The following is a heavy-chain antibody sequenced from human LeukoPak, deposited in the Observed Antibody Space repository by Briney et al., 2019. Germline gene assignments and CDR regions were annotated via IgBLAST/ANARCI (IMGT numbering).Heavy chain of an antibody. V-gene: IGHV3-23*01. J-gene: IGHJ2*01. CDR3: AKGPDYYDSSGYYYDLSWYFDL. CDR1: GLTFSSYW. CDR2: ISGSGGST. Sequence: PGGSLRLSCAASGLTFSSYWMHWVRQAPGKGLEWVSAISGSGGSTYYADSVKGRFTISRDNSKNTLYLQMNSLRAEDTAVYYCAKGPDYYDSSGYYYDLSWYFDLWGRGTLVTVSS. D-gene: IGHD3-22*01.